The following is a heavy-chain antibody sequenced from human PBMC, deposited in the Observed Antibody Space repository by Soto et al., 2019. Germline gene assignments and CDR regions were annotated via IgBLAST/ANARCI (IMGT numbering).Heavy chain of an antibody. Sequence: LRLSCATSGFTFSNFDMHWVRQVPGKGLEWVSAIGAARDPYYLGSVKGRFTISRENAKNSVYLQMNDLRAGDSAGYYCARAYTGRLPRRADYYYAMDVWGQGTTVTVSS. CDR3: ARAYTGRLPRRADYYYAMDV. D-gene: IGHD2-2*02. J-gene: IGHJ6*02. V-gene: IGHV3-13*05. CDR2: IGAARDP. CDR1: GFTFSNFD.